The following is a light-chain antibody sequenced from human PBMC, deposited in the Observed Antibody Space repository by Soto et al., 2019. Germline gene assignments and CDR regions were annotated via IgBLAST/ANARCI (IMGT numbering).Light chain of an antibody. CDR1: QNIRGNE. V-gene: IGKV3-20*01. CDR3: QDYGTSAPWT. J-gene: IGKJ1*01. CDR2: RGS. Sequence: VLTQSPGTLSLSPGERTTLSCRASQNIRGNELAWYQQKPGQPPRLLIYRGSSRAPGIPDRFSGRGSGTEFTLTISSLEHEDFAGYYCQDYGTSAPWTFGQGTRVEIK.